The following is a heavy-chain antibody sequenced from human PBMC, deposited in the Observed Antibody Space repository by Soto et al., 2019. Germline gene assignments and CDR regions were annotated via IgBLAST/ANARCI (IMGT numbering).Heavy chain of an antibody. CDR1: GYTFTSYD. D-gene: IGHD3-22*01. J-gene: IGHJ5*02. CDR2: MNPNSGNT. CDR3: ARLLLYYYDSGGSRGLAP. V-gene: IGHV1-8*01. Sequence: ASVKVSCKASGYTFTSYDINWVRQATGQGLEWMGWMNPNSGNTGYAQKFQGRVTMTRNTSISTAYMELSSLRSEDTAVYYCARLLLYYYDSGGSRGLAPWGQETLVTVSS.